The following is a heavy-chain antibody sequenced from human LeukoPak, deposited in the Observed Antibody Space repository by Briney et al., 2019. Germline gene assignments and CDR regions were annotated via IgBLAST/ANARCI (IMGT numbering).Heavy chain of an antibody. J-gene: IGHJ4*02. CDR1: GFTFSNAW. CDR2: IKSKTDGGTT. CDR3: TTLYYDSGGYYFY. Sequence: GGSLRLSCAASGFTFSNAWMNWARQAPGKGLEWVGRIKSKTDGGTTDYAAPVKGRFTISRDDSKNTLYLQMNSLKTEDTAVYYCTTLYYDSGGYYFYWGQGTLVTVSS. D-gene: IGHD3-22*01. V-gene: IGHV3-15*07.